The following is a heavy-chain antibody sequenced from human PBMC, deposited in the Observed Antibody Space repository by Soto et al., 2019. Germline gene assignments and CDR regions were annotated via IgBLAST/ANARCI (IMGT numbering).Heavy chain of an antibody. J-gene: IGHJ4*02. CDR1: GYTFTSYD. V-gene: IGHV1-8*01. CDR3: ASDLAYRGWYLV. CDR2: MNPNSGNT. Sequence: QVQLVQSGAEVKKPGASVKVSCKASGYTFTSYDINWVRQATGQGLEWMGWMNPNSGNTGYAQKFQGRVTMTRNTSRSTAYMELSSLRSEDTAVYYCASDLAYRGWYLVWGQGTLVTVSS. D-gene: IGHD6-19*01.